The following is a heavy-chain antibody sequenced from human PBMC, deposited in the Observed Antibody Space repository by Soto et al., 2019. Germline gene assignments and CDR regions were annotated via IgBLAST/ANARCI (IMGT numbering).Heavy chain of an antibody. D-gene: IGHD6-13*01. J-gene: IGHJ4*02. Sequence: PGGSLRLSCAASGFTFSSYAMSWVRQAPGKGLEWVSAISGSGGSTYYADSVKGRFTISRDNSKNTLYLQMNSLRAEDTAVYYCAKAPSLLAVAAAGTRFDYWGQGTLVTVSS. CDR2: ISGSGGST. CDR3: AKAPSLLAVAAAGTRFDY. V-gene: IGHV3-23*01. CDR1: GFTFSSYA.